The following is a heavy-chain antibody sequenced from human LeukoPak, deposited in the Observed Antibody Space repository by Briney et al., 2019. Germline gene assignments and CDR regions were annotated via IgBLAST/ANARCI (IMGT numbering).Heavy chain of an antibody. CDR3: AKGDGTSRKKEPFDY. CDR1: GFTFSSYS. V-gene: IGHV3-48*01. CDR2: ISSSSSTI. Sequence: PGGSLRLSCAASGFTFSSYSMNWVRQAPGKGLEWVSYISSSSSTIYYADSVKGRFTISRDNAKNSLYLQMNSLRAEDTAVYYCAKGDGTSRKKEPFDYWGQGTLVTVSS. J-gene: IGHJ4*02. D-gene: IGHD1/OR15-1a*01.